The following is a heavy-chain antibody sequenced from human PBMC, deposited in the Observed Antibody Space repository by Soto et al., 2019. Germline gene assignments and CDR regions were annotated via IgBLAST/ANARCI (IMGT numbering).Heavy chain of an antibody. J-gene: IGHJ6*02. D-gene: IGHD3-3*01. CDR3: AREVTVFGVIIPTPMDV. V-gene: IGHV3-48*03. Sequence: LRLSCAASGFTFSGYEMSWVRQAPGKGLEWISYISGSGTTIYYADSVKGRFTISRDNAKKSLYLQMNSLRAEDTAVYYCAREVTVFGVIIPTPMDVWGQGTTVTVSS. CDR1: GFTFSGYE. CDR2: ISGSGTTI.